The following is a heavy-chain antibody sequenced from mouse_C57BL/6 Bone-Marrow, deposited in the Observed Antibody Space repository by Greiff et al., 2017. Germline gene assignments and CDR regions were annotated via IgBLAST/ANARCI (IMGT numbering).Heavy chain of an antibody. J-gene: IGHJ2*01. Sequence: VQLQQSGAELVKPGASVKLSCKASGYIFTEYTIHWVKQRSGQGLEWIGWFYPGSGSIKYNERFKDKATLTAEKSSNTVYMELSRLTSEDSAVYFCARHERYYDYEGYFDYWGQGTTLTVSS. CDR3: ARHERYYDYEGYFDY. V-gene: IGHV1-62-2*01. CDR1: GYIFTEYT. D-gene: IGHD2-4*01. CDR2: FYPGSGSI.